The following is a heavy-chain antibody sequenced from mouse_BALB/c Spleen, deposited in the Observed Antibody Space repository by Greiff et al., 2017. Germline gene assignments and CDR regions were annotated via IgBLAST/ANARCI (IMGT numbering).Heavy chain of an antibody. Sequence: VQLQQSGAELVRSGASVKLSCTASGFNIKDYYMHWVKQRPEQGLEWIGWIDPENGDTEYAPKFQGKATMTADTSSNTAYLQLSSLTSEDTAVYYCNAGGYGNYSWFAYWGQGTLVTVSA. CDR2: IDPENGDT. J-gene: IGHJ3*01. D-gene: IGHD2-10*02. V-gene: IGHV14-4*02. CDR1: GFNIKDYY. CDR3: NAGGYGNYSWFAY.